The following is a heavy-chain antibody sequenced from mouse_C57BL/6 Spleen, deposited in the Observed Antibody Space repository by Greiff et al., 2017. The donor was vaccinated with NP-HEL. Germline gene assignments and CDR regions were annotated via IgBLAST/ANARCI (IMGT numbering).Heavy chain of an antibody. D-gene: IGHD2-1*01. CDR2: IYPGSGNT. Sequence: QVQLKQSGAELVRPGASVKLSCKASGYTFTDYYINWVKQRPGQGLEWIARIYPGSGNTYYNEKFKGKATLTAEKSSSTAYMQLSSLTSEDSAVYFCAREVTFYAMDYWGQGTSVTVSS. CDR3: AREVTFYAMDY. CDR1: GYTFTDYY. J-gene: IGHJ4*01. V-gene: IGHV1-76*01.